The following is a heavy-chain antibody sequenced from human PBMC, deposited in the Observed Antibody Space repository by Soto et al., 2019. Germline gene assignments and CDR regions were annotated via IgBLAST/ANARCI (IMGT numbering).Heavy chain of an antibody. CDR2: ISAYNGNT. CDR1: GYTFTSYG. J-gene: IGHJ6*02. CDR3: ARDNEGIIWYYYYYYYGMYV. V-gene: IGHV1-18*01. Sequence: ASVKVSCKASGYTFTSYGISWVRQAPGQGLEWMGWISAYNGNTNYAQKLQGRVTMTTDTSTSTAYMELRSLRSDDTAVYYCARDNEGIIWYYYYYYYGMYVWGQGTTVTVSS. D-gene: IGHD6-13*01.